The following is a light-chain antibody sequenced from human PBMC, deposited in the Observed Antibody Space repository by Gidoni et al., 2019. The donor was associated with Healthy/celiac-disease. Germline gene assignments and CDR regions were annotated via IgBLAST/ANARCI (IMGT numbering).Light chain of an antibody. J-gene: IGKJ4*01. CDR1: QDISND. V-gene: IGKV1-33*01. Sequence: DIQMTPSPSSLSASVGDRDTITCQASQDISNDLNWYQQKPGKAPKLLIYDASNLETGVPSRFSGSGSGTDVTFTISSLQPEDIATYYCQQYDNLLLTFGGGTKVEIK. CDR3: QQYDNLLLT. CDR2: DAS.